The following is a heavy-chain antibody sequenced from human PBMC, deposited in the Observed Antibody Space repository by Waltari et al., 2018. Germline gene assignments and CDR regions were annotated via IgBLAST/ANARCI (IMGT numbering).Heavy chain of an antibody. CDR3: AKDRHHYDYVWGSYQNGFDY. Sequence: EVQLLESGGGLVQPGGSLRLSCAASGFTFSRNAMIWVRQAPGKGLQWCSAISGSGGSTYYADSVKGRFTISRDNSKNTLYLQMNSLRAEDTAVYYCAKDRHHYDYVWGSYQNGFDYWGQGTLVTVSS. CDR2: ISGSGGST. V-gene: IGHV3-23*01. J-gene: IGHJ4*02. D-gene: IGHD3-16*02. CDR1: GFTFSRNA.